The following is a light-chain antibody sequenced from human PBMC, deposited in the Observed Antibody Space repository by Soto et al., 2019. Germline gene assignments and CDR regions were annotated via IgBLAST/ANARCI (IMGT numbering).Light chain of an antibody. CDR1: SSDVGGYNF. Sequence: ALTQPASVSGSPGQSITISCPGTSSDVGGYNFVAWYQQHPGKAPKLIIYEVSSRPSGVSYRFSGSKSGNTASLTISGLQAEDEADYYCSSYTSSVPLVFGGGTKLTVL. J-gene: IGLJ2*01. V-gene: IGLV2-14*01. CDR2: EVS. CDR3: SSYTSSVPLV.